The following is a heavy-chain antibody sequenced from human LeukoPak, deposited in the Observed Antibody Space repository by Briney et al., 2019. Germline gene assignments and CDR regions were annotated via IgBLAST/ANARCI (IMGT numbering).Heavy chain of an antibody. V-gene: IGHV5-10-1*01. CDR2: IDPSDAYT. Sequence: GESLRTSCNGLAYDFANYWISWERQMPGKGLEGMGRIDPSDAYTDYSPSFKGHVNLSVDTSNNPAYLQWSGLKASDTATYYCARDQYGGSPFWYFDLWGRGTLVTVSS. D-gene: IGHD4-23*01. J-gene: IGHJ2*01. CDR1: AYDFANYW. CDR3: ARDQYGGSPFWYFDL.